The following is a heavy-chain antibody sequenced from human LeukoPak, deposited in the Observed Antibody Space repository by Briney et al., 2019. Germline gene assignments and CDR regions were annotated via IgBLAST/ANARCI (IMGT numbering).Heavy chain of an antibody. Sequence: AGGSLRLSCAASGFTLSYYWMTWVRRAPGKGLEWVANIMQDGSEKYYVDSVKGRFTISRDNAKNSLYLQMNSLRAEDTAVYYCARDNYYSVMDVWGQGTTVTVSS. CDR2: IMQDGSEK. V-gene: IGHV3-7*01. CDR3: ARDNYYSVMDV. CDR1: GFTLSYYW. J-gene: IGHJ6*02.